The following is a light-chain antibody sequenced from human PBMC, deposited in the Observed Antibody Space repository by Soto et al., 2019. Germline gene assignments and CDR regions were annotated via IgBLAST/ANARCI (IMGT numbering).Light chain of an antibody. CDR3: VSWDDSLSGLV. J-gene: IGLJ1*01. CDR1: STDFVSYNR. V-gene: IGLV2-18*01. Sequence: QSALTQPPSVSGSPGQSVTISCTGTSTDFVSYNRVSWYQQPPGTAPKLMIYEVSKRPSGVPDRFSGSKSGNTASLAISGLRSEDEADYYCVSWDDSLSGLVFGTGTKVTVL. CDR2: EVS.